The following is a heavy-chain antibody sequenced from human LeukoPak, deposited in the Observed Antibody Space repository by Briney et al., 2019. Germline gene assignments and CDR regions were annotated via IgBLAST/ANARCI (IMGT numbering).Heavy chain of an antibody. V-gene: IGHV3-7*03. CDR3: AKDLWGSYRLKGNWFDP. Sequence: GGSLRLSCAASGFTFSSYWMSWVRQAPGKGLEWVANIKQDGSEKYYVDSVKGRFTISRDNSKNTLYLQMNSLRAEDTAVYYCAKDLWGSYRLKGNWFDPWGQGTLVTVSS. D-gene: IGHD3-16*02. CDR2: IKQDGSEK. J-gene: IGHJ5*02. CDR1: GFTFSSYW.